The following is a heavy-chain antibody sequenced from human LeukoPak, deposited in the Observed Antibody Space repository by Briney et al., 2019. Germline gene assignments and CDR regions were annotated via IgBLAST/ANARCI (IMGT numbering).Heavy chain of an antibody. V-gene: IGHV1-18*04. CDR3: ARGPIYGSGSYYAY. CDR2: ISAYSGNT. J-gene: IGHJ4*02. D-gene: IGHD3-10*01. CDR1: GYTFSDYS. Sequence: GASVKVSCKTSGYTFSDYSIHWVRQAPGQGLEWMGRISAYSGNTNYAQKFQGRVTMTTDTSTSTAYMELRSLRSDDTAVYYCARGPIYGSGSYYAYWGQGTLVTVSS.